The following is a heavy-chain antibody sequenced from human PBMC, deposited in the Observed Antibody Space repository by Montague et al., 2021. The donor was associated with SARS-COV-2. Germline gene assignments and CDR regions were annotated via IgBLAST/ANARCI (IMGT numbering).Heavy chain of an antibody. V-gene: IGHV3-30-3*01. D-gene: IGHD3-16*01. Sequence: SLRLSCAASGFTFSSYAMHWVRQAPGKGLEWVALISYDGSNKYYSDSVXGRFTISRANSKNTLYLQMNSLRAEDTAVYYCARDLSGSYAGWFDPWGQGTLVTVSS. CDR3: ARDLSGSYAGWFDP. J-gene: IGHJ5*02. CDR2: ISYDGSNK. CDR1: GFTFSSYA.